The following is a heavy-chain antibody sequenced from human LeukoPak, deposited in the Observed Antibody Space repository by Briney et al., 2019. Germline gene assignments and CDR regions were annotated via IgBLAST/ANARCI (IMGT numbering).Heavy chain of an antibody. Sequence: SETLSLTCTVSGGSISSYYWSWIRQPPGKGLEWIGYISYSGRTNYNPSLKSRVTISVDTSKDQFSLKLSSVTAADTAVYYWARRVGGYGYFDYWGQGTLVTVAS. J-gene: IGHJ4*02. V-gene: IGHV4-59*01. D-gene: IGHD5-12*01. CDR1: GGSISSYY. CDR2: ISYSGRT. CDR3: ARRVGGYGYFDY.